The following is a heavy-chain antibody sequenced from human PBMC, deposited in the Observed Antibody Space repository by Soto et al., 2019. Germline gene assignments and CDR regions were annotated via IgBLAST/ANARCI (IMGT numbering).Heavy chain of an antibody. V-gene: IGHV3-7*05. CDR2: IKQDGSEK. J-gene: IGHJ6*02. CDR1: GFTFSSYW. Sequence: GGSLRLSCAASGFTFSSYWMSWVRQAPGKGLEWVANIKQDGSEKYYVDSVKGRFTISRDNAKNSLYLQMNSLRAEDTAVYYCARRYSSSLNYYYYGMDVWGQGTTVTAP. CDR3: ARRYSSSLNYYYYGMDV. D-gene: IGHD6-6*01.